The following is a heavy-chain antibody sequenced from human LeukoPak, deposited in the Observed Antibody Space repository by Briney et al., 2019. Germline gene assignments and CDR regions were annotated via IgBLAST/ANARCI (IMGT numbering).Heavy chain of an antibody. CDR2: IRHDGNDK. CDR3: VKDYGRYQILERATFDF. V-gene: IGHV3-30*02. Sequence: GGALRLSCVASGVTFTSYGMHWVRRPPGQGLGWVALIRHDGNDKYYAETVTGRFTISRDNSNNTVYLQMNTLRAEDTAMYYCVKDYGRYQILERATFDFWGQGTLISVSS. J-gene: IGHJ4*02. CDR1: GVTFTSYG. D-gene: IGHD3-10*01.